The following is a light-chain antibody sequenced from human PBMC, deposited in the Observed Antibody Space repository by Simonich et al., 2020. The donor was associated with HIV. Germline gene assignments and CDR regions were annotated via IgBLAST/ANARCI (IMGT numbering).Light chain of an antibody. J-gene: IGLJ3*02. CDR1: ALAKQY. Sequence: YELTQAPSVSVSPGQTARITCSGDALAKQYAYWYQQKPGQAPVLVIYKDSERPSGIPERVAGSSSGTTVTLTISGVQAEDEADYYCQSADSSGSWVFGGGTKLTVL. V-gene: IGLV3-25*03. CDR3: QSADSSGSWV. CDR2: KDS.